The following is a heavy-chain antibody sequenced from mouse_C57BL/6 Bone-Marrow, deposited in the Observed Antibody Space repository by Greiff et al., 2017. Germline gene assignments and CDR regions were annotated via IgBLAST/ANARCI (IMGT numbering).Heavy chain of an antibody. CDR2: IDPENGDT. CDR3: TTAAFDV. V-gene: IGHV14-4*01. CDR1: GFNIKDDY. Sequence: EIQLQQSGAELVRPGASVKLSCTASGFNIKDDYMHWVKQRPEQGLEWIGWIDPENGDTEYASKFQGKATITADTSSHTAYLQLSSLTAEDTAVYYCTTAAFDVWGTGTTVTVSS. J-gene: IGHJ1*03.